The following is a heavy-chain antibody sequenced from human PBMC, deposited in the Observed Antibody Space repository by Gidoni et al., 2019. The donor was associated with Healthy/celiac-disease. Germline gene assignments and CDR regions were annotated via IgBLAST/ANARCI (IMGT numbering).Heavy chain of an antibody. Sequence: QVQLVQSGAEVKQPGSSVKVSCKASGGTFSSDAISWVRQAPGQGLEWMGGIIPIFGTANYAQKFQGRVTITADESTSTAYMELSSLRSEDTAVYYCARDDDSSGYYYVAAFDIWGQGTMVTVSS. V-gene: IGHV1-69*01. CDR2: IIPIFGTA. J-gene: IGHJ3*02. D-gene: IGHD3-22*01. CDR3: ARDDDSSGYYYVAAFDI. CDR1: GGTFSSDA.